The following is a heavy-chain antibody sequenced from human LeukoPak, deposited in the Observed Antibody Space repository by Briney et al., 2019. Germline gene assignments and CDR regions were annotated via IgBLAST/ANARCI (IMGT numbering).Heavy chain of an antibody. CDR1: GYTFTSYG. J-gene: IGHJ4*02. CDR2: ISAYNGNT. V-gene: IGHV1-18*01. CDR3: AREGEPYYYDSSGYFCY. Sequence: ASVKVSCKASGYTFTSYGISWVRQAPGQGLEWMGWISAYNGNTNYAQKLQGRVTITADKSTSTAYMELSSLRSEDTAVYYCAREGEPYYYDSSGYFCYWGQGTLVTVSS. D-gene: IGHD3-22*01.